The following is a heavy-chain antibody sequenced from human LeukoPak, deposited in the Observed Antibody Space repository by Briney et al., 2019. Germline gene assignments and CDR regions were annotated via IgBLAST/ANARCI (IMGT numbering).Heavy chain of an antibody. D-gene: IGHD3-3*01. CDR1: GFTFYSYG. V-gene: IGHV3-30*18. CDR3: AKDVTITIFGVAPPDDAFDI. J-gene: IGHJ3*02. CDR2: ISYDGSNK. Sequence: GGSLRLSCAASGFTFYSYGMHWVRQAPGKGLEWVAVISYDGSNKYYADSVKGRFTISRDNSKNTLYLQMNSLRAEDTAVYYCAKDVTITIFGVAPPDDAFDIWGQGTMVTVSS.